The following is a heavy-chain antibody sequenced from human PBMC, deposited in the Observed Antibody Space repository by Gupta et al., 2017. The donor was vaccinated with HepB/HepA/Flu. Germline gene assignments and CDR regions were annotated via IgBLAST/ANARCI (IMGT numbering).Heavy chain of an antibody. V-gene: IGHV3-30*18. CDR3: AKDLSAIRFPGMLYGMDV. Sequence: QVQLVESGGGVVQPGRSLRLSCAASGFTFSSYGMHWVRQAPGKGLEWVAVISYDGSNKYYADSVKGRFTISRDNSKNTLYLQMNSLRAEDTAVYYCAKDLSAIRFPGMLYGMDVWGQGTTVTVSS. CDR1: GFTFSSYG. CDR2: ISYDGSNK. D-gene: IGHD3-3*01. J-gene: IGHJ6*02.